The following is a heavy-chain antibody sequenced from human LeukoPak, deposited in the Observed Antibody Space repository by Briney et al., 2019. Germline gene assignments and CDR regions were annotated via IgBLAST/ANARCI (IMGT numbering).Heavy chain of an antibody. CDR3: ARHASTHYFDS. D-gene: IGHD2/OR15-2a*01. CDR1: GFTFSNYG. J-gene: IGHJ4*02. CDR2: IWFDGSGT. Sequence: TGGSLRLSCVASGFTFSNYGMHWVRQAPGKGLEWVAIIWFDGSGTYYADSVKGRVTFSRDNSKNTLYLQMNSLRAEDTAMHYCARHASTHYFDSWGQGTLVTVSS. V-gene: IGHV3-33*01.